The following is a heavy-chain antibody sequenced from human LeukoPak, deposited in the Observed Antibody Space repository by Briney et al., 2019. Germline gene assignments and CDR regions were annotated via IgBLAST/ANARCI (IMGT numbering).Heavy chain of an antibody. D-gene: IGHD3-16*01. CDR1: GDCISSGSYY. V-gene: IGHV4-61*02. J-gene: IGHJ4*02. Sequence: SQTLSLTCTVSGDCISSGSYYWSWIRQPAGKGLEWIGRIYTSGSTNYNPSLKSRVTISVDTSKNQFSLKLSSVTAADTAGYYCARDGGSKVVYWGEGTLVTDSS. CDR2: IYTSGST. CDR3: ARDGGSKVVY.